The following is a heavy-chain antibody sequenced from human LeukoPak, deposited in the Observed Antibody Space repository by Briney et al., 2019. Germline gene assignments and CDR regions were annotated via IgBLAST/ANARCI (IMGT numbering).Heavy chain of an antibody. V-gene: IGHV1-2*02. CDR2: MNPKSGGT. CDR1: GYTFTGYY. J-gene: IGHJ4*02. Sequence: GPVKVSCKASGYTFTGYYVHWVRQAPGQGLEWMGWMNPKSGGTNYAQKFEARVAMNRDTSISTAYMELSRLRFDDTAVYYCARSPDILTGEKFDYWGQGTLVTVSS. CDR3: ARSPDILTGEKFDY. D-gene: IGHD3-9*01.